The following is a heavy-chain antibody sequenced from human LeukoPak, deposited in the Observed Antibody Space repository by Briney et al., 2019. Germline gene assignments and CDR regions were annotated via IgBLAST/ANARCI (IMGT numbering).Heavy chain of an antibody. CDR3: AREPTSGREPTSGRPLDY. V-gene: IGHV4-4*07. CDR1: GGPISGYF. D-gene: IGHD5-12*01. J-gene: IGHJ4*02. Sequence: SETLSLTCTVSGGPISGYFWTWIRQPAGKGLEWIGRMYSTGSNNYNPYLKSRVTMSLDTSKNHFSLNLTSVTAADTAVYYCAREPTSGREPTSGRPLDYWGQGTLVTVSS. CDR2: MYSTGSN.